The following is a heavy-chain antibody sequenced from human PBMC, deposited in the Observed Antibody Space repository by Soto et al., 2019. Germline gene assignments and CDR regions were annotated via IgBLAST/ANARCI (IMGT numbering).Heavy chain of an antibody. J-gene: IGHJ2*01. CDR3: ARVPGYSSGWYWYFDL. V-gene: IGHV3-33*01. D-gene: IGHD6-19*01. CDR1: GFTFSSYG. CDR2: IWYDGSNK. Sequence: QVPLVESGGGVVQPGRSLRLSCAASGFTFSSYGMHWVRQAPGKGLEWVAVIWYDGSNKYYADSVKGRFTISSDNSKNTLYLQMNSLRAEDTAVYYCARVPGYSSGWYWYFDLWGRGTLVTVSS.